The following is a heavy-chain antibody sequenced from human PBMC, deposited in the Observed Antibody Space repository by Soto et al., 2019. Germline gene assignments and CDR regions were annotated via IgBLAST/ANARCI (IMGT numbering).Heavy chain of an antibody. J-gene: IGHJ4*02. D-gene: IGHD2-21*01. CDR1: GFTFTSSA. Sequence: RASVKVSCKASGFTFTSSAVQWVRQARGQRLEWMGWIVVGSGNTNYAQRFQERVTITRDMSTSTAYMELSSLVSEDTAVYYCAADGDGYDQKVDYWGQGTLVTVSS. V-gene: IGHV1-58*01. CDR3: AADGDGYDQKVDY. CDR2: IVVGSGNT.